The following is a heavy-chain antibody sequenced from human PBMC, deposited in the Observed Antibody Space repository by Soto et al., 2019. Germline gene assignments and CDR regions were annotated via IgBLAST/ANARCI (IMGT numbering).Heavy chain of an antibody. CDR3: ARLRSSSWYAPY. J-gene: IGHJ4*02. CDR1: GFTFSSYW. D-gene: IGHD6-13*01. CDR2: IKQDGSEK. Sequence: EVQLVESGGGLVQPGGSLRLSCAASGFTFSSYWMSWVRQAPGKGLQWVANIKQDGSEKYHVDSVKGRFTISRDNAKNSLYLQMNSLRAEDTAAYYCARLRSSSWYAPYWGQGTLVTVSS. V-gene: IGHV3-7*01.